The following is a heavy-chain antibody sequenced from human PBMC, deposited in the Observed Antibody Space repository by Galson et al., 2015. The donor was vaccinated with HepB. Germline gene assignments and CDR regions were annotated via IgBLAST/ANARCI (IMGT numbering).Heavy chain of an antibody. CDR2: ISAYNGNT. CDR1: GYTFTSYG. CDR3: ARDRDILTGHYQAPDFDY. J-gene: IGHJ4*02. D-gene: IGHD3-9*01. V-gene: IGHV1-18*01. Sequence: SVKVSCKASGYTFTSYGISWVRQAPGQGLEWMGWISAYNGNTNYAQKLQGRVTMTTDTSTSTAYMELRSLRSDDTAVYYCARDRDILTGHYQAPDFDYWGQGTLVTVSS.